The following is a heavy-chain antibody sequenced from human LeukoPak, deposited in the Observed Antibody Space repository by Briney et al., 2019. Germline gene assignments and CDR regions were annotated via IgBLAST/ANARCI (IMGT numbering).Heavy chain of an antibody. Sequence: SETLSLTCTVSGGSISSYYWSWIRQPPGKGLEWIGYIYYSGSTNYNPSLKSRVTISVDTSKNQFSLKLSSVTAADTAVYYCAEPLYCSSTSCPPGYWGQGTLVTVSS. CDR1: GGSISSYY. J-gene: IGHJ4*02. D-gene: IGHD2-2*01. V-gene: IGHV4-59*01. CDR3: AEPLYCSSTSCPPGY. CDR2: IYYSGST.